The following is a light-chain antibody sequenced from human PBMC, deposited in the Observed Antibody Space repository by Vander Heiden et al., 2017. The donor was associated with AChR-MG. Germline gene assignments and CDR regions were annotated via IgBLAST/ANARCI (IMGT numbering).Light chain of an antibody. J-gene: IGLJ3*02. V-gene: IGLV2-14*01. CDR3: SPDTEKGVWV. CDR1: SSDLDDYRF. Sequence: QSAVTQPASVTGSPGQSITISCTATSSDLDDYRFVSWYQHHPGKAPKLIIYEVTHRPLGVSGRFSASKSGNTAALTISGLQADDEALYYCSPDTEKGVWVFGEGTKVTVL. CDR2: EVT.